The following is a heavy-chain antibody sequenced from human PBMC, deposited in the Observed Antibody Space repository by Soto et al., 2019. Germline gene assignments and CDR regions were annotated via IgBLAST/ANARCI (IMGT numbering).Heavy chain of an antibody. CDR2: IYYSGST. J-gene: IGHJ4*02. V-gene: IGHV4-39*01. CDR1: GGSISSSSYY. CDR3: ARRAYDIWTGYYAHDY. Sequence: TSETLSLTCTVSGGSISSSSYYWGWIRQPPGKGLEWIGSIYYSGSTYYNPSLKSRVTISVDTSKNQFSLKLSSVTAADTAVYYCARRAYDIWTGYYAHDYWGQGTLVTVSS. D-gene: IGHD3-9*01.